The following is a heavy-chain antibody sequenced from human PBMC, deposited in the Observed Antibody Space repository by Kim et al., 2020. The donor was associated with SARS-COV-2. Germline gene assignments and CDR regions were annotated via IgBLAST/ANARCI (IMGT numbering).Heavy chain of an antibody. CDR3: ASRRYSYGEGLFDY. CDR1: GGSFSGYY. J-gene: IGHJ4*02. CDR2: INHSGST. Sequence: SETLSLTCAVYGGSFSGYYWSWIRQPPGKGLEWIGEINHSGSTNYNPSLKSRVTISVDTSKNQFSLKLSSVTAADTAVYYCASRRYSYGEGLFDYWGQGTLVTVSS. V-gene: IGHV4-34*01. D-gene: IGHD5-18*01.